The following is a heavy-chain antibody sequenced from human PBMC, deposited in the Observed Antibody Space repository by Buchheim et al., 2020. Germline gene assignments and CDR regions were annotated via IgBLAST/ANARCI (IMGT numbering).Heavy chain of an antibody. CDR2: SNSDGSST. J-gene: IGHJ6*02. CDR1: GFTFSSYW. V-gene: IGHV3-74*01. Sequence: EVQLVESGGGLVQPGGSLRLSCAASGFTFSSYWMHWVRQAPGKGLGWVSRSNSDGSSTRYADDVKGRVTISRDNAKNPLGLQMNSLRAEDTAVYYCARPLAYGDYYYYGMDVWGQGTT. D-gene: IGHD4-17*01. CDR3: ARPLAYGDYYYYGMDV.